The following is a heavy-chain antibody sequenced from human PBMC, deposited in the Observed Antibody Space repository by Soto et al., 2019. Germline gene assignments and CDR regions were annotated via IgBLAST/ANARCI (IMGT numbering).Heavy chain of an antibody. V-gene: IGHV3-53*02. CDR3: ARDSRGVGLHFDY. Sequence: EVQLVETGGGLIQPGGSLRLSCAASGFTVSSNYMSWVRQAPGKGLEWVSVIYSGGSTYYADSVKGRFTISRDNSKNTLYLQMNSLRADDTAVYYCARDSRGVGLHFDYWGQGTLVTVSS. CDR2: IYSGGST. J-gene: IGHJ4*02. CDR1: GFTVSSNY. D-gene: IGHD3-10*01.